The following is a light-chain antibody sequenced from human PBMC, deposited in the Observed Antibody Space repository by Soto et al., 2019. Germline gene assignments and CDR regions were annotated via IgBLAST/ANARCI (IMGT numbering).Light chain of an antibody. CDR2: GAS. J-gene: IGKJ1*01. V-gene: IGKV3-15*01. CDR1: QSVSSN. CDR3: QQYNNWPRT. Sequence: ISIPQSPPPPSVFPRGKAPPSFKASQSVSSNLAWYQQKPGQAPRLLIYGASTRATGIPARFSGSGSGTEFTLTISSLQSEDFAVYYCQQYNNWPRTFGQGTK.